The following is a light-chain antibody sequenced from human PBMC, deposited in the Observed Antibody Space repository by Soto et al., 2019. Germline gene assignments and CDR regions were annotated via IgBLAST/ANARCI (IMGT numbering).Light chain of an antibody. V-gene: IGLV1-40*01. CDR1: SSNIGAGYD. CDR2: GNS. Sequence: QTVVTQPPSMSGAPGQRVTISCTGSSSNIGAGYDVHWYQHLPGTAPKLLIYGNSNRPSGVPDRFSGSKSGTSASLAITGLQAEDETDYYCQSYDNSLSGYVFGTGTQLTVL. CDR3: QSYDNSLSGYV. J-gene: IGLJ7*01.